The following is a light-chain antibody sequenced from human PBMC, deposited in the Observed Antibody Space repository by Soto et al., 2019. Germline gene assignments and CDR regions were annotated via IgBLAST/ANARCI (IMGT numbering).Light chain of an antibody. CDR1: QSVSIY. J-gene: IGKJ4*01. CDR3: QQRSSWPLT. V-gene: IGKV3-11*01. Sequence: DIVMTQSPSTLSLSAGDRATLSCRASQSVSIYLTWYQQKPGKAPRLLIYDVSTWETGVPSRFSGSGSGTDFTLTISNLQPEDFATYYCQQRSSWPLTFGEGTKVEIK. CDR2: DVS.